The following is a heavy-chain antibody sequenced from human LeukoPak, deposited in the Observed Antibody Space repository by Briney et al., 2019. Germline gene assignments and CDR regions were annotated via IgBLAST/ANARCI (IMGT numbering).Heavy chain of an antibody. Sequence: GGSLRLSCAASGFTFSSYSMNWVRQAPGKGLEGVSYISSSSSTIYYADSVKGRFTISRDNAKNSLYLQMNSLRAEDTAVYYCARDLATDCTNGVCYWGSRAEYFQHWGQGTLVTVSS. J-gene: IGHJ1*01. V-gene: IGHV3-48*04. D-gene: IGHD2-8*01. CDR3: ARDLATDCTNGVCYWGSRAEYFQH. CDR1: GFTFSSYS. CDR2: ISSSSSTI.